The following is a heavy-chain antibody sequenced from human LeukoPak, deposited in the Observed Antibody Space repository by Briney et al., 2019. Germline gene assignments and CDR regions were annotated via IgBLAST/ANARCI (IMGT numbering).Heavy chain of an antibody. V-gene: IGHV3-74*01. CDR3: VREGGYDPFEN. D-gene: IGHD5-12*01. CDR1: GVTFSYYW. CDR2: IDSDGSSR. J-gene: IGHJ4*02. Sequence: GGSLRLSCAASGVTFSYYWMHWARQAPGKGLVWVSRIDSDGSSRSYAGSVKGRFTISRDNAKNTLYLQMNSLRAEDTAVYYCVREGGYDPFENWGQGTLVTVSS.